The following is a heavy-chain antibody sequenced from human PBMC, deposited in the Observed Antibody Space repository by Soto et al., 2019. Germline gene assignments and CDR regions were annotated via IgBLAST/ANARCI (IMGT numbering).Heavy chain of an antibody. V-gene: IGHV4-59*01. J-gene: IGHJ6*03. CDR1: GGSISSYY. Sequence: SETLSLTCTVSGGSISSYYWSWIRQPPGKGLEWIGYIYYSGSTNYNPSLKSRVTISVDTSKNQFSLKLSSVTAADTAVYYCARYRMVYAMGGGYYYYMDVWGKGTTVTVSS. CDR2: IYYSGST. CDR3: ARYRMVYAMGGGYYYYMDV. D-gene: IGHD2-8*01.